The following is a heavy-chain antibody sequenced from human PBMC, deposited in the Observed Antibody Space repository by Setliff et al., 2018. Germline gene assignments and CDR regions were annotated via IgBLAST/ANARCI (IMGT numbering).Heavy chain of an antibody. D-gene: IGHD5-18*01. CDR1: GDSFSNYA. J-gene: IGHJ6*03. CDR3: VREGVDTRSSTDYRCYMDV. V-gene: IGHV1-69*05. Sequence: SVKVSCKASGDSFSNYAISWVRQAPGQGLEWMGGIIPMSGTPAYTQKFQDRVTITTDESTSTAYMELNSLTSEDTAVYYCVREGVDTRSSTDYRCYMDVWGKGTRSPSP. CDR2: IIPMSGTP.